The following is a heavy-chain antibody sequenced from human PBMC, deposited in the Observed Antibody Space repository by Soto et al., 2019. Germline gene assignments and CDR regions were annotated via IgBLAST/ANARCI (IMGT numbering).Heavy chain of an antibody. D-gene: IGHD4-4*01. CDR2: IYPGDSDT. Sequence: GESLKISCKGSGYSFTSYWISWVRQMPGKGLEWMGIIYPGDSDTRYSPSFQGQVTISADKSISTAYLQWSSLKASDTAMYYCARQGGLQFSNYYYGMDVWGQGTTVTVSS. V-gene: IGHV5-51*01. J-gene: IGHJ6*02. CDR3: ARQGGLQFSNYYYGMDV. CDR1: GYSFTSYW.